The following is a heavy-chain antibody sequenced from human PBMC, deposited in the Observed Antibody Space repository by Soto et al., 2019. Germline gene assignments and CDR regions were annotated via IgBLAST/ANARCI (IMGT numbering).Heavy chain of an antibody. CDR3: ARPSVTYDILTGYSTYYFDY. V-gene: IGHV1-3*01. Sequence: SVKVSCEASGYSFTSYAMHWVRQAPGQRLEWMGWINAGNGNTKYSQKFQGRVTITRDTSASTAYMELSSLRSEDTAVYYCARPSVTYDILTGYSTYYFDYWGQGTLVTVSS. D-gene: IGHD3-9*01. CDR1: GYSFTSYA. CDR2: INAGNGNT. J-gene: IGHJ4*02.